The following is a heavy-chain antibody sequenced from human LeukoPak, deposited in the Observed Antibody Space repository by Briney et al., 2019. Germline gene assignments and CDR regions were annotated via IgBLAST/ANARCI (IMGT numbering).Heavy chain of an antibody. V-gene: IGHV6-1*01. Sequence: SQTLSLTCAISGDSVSSKSVAWNWIRQSPSRGLEWLGRTYYRSKWYNEYAVSVKSRITINPDTSKNQFSLQLNSVTPEDTAVYYCAKIGPSDCSGGSCYTNDAFDIWGQGTMVTVSS. J-gene: IGHJ3*02. CDR2: TYYRSKWYN. CDR1: GDSVSSKSVA. D-gene: IGHD2-15*01. CDR3: AKIGPSDCSGGSCYTNDAFDI.